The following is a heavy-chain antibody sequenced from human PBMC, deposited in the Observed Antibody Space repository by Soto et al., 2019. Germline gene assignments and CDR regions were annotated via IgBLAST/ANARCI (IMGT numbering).Heavy chain of an antibody. CDR1: GYTFTSYY. J-gene: IGHJ6*02. CDR3: ARSRITMVRGVIYGLDV. CDR2: INPSGGST. V-gene: IGHV1-46*01. D-gene: IGHD3-10*01. Sequence: ASVKISCKASGYTFTSYYMHWVRQAPGQGLEWMGIINPSGGSTSYAQKFQGRVTMTRDTSTSTVYMELSSLRSEDTAVYYCARSRITMVRGVIYGLDVWGQGTTVTVSS.